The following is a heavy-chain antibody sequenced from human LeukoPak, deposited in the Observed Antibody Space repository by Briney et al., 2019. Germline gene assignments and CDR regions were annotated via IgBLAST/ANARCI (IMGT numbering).Heavy chain of an antibody. CDR2: IYTSGST. J-gene: IGHJ4*02. V-gene: IGHV4-4*07. CDR1: GGPISSYY. Sequence: SETLSLTCTVSGGPISSYYRSWIRQPAGKGLEWIGRIYTSGSTNYNPSLKSRVTMSVDTSKNQFSLKLSSVTAADTAVYYCARDYYDSSGYPYYFDYWGQGTLVTVSS. CDR3: ARDYYDSSGYPYYFDY. D-gene: IGHD3-22*01.